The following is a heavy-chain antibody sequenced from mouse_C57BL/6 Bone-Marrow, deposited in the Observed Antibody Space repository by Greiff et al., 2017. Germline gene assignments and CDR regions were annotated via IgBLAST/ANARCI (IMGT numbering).Heavy chain of an antibody. J-gene: IGHJ4*01. CDR3: ARKIYYGSSYAMDY. D-gene: IGHD1-1*01. V-gene: IGHV2-2*01. Sequence: QVHVKQSGPGLVQPSQSLSITCTVSGFSLTSYGVHWVRQSPGKGLEWLGVIWSGGSTDYNAAFISRLSISKDNSKSQVFFKMNSLQADDTAIYYCARKIYYGSSYAMDYWGQGTSVTVSS. CDR2: IWSGGST. CDR1: GFSLTSYG.